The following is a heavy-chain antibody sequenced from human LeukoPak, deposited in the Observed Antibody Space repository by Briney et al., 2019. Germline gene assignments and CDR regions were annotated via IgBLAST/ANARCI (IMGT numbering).Heavy chain of an antibody. CDR2: IWHDGRNK. Sequence: MSWVREAXGXGXEWVXVIWHDGRNKYYADSVKGGFTISRDNSKNPLYLQMNSLRAEDTAVYYCARDKRFLTYYYGMDVWGQGTTVTVSS. D-gene: IGHD3-3*01. J-gene: IGHJ6*02. CDR3: ARDKRFLTYYYGMDV. V-gene: IGHV3-33*01.